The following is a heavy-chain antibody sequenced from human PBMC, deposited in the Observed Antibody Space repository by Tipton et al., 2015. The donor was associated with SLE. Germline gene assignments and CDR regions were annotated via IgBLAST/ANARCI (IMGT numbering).Heavy chain of an antibody. Sequence: GSLRLSCAASGFTFSSYEMNWVRQAPGKGLEWVSYISSSGNTIYYADSVKGRCTISRDNAKNSLYLQMNSLRVEDTAVYYCAREGVSSPDYWGQGTLVIVSS. CDR1: GFTFSSYE. J-gene: IGHJ4*02. CDR3: AREGVSSPDY. D-gene: IGHD6-13*01. V-gene: IGHV3-48*03. CDR2: ISSSGNTI.